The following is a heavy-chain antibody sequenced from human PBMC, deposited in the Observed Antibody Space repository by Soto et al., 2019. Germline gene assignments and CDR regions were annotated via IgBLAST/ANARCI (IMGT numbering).Heavy chain of an antibody. J-gene: IGHJ3*02. CDR1: GGSISSSSYY. CDR2: IYYSGST. CDR3: ARLPGNYYDSSGYYRDAFDI. V-gene: IGHV4-39*01. Sequence: SETLSLTCTVSGGSISSSSYYWGWIRQPPGKGLGWIGSIYYSGSTYYNPSLKSRVTISVDTSKNQFSLKLSSVTAADTAVYYCARLPGNYYDSSGYYRDAFDIWGQGTMVTVSS. D-gene: IGHD3-22*01.